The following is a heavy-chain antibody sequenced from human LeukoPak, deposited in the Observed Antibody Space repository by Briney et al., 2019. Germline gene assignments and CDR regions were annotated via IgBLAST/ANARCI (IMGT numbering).Heavy chain of an antibody. CDR2: IYYSGST. D-gene: IGHD4-17*01. J-gene: IGHJ4*02. CDR3: ARSPPPPHYGDYPYYFDY. Sequence: RTSETLSLTCTVPGGSISSYYWSWIRQPPGKGLEWIGYIYYSGSTNYNPSLKSRVTISVDTSKNQFSLKLSSVTAADTAVYYCARSPPPPHYGDYPYYFDYWGQGTLVTVSS. V-gene: IGHV4-59*01. CDR1: GGSISSYY.